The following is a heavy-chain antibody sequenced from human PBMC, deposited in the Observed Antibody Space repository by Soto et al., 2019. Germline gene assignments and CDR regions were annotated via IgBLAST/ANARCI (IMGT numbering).Heavy chain of an antibody. CDR2: INHSGST. J-gene: IGHJ6*03. D-gene: IGHD2-15*01. CDR1: GGSFSGYY. CDR3: ASAKIYYYYMDV. Sequence: TSETLSLTCAVYGGSFSGYYWSWIRQPPGKGLEWIGEINHSGSTNYNPSLKSRVTISVDTSKNQFSLKLSSVTAADTAVYYCASAKIYYYYMDVWGKGTTVTVSS. V-gene: IGHV4-34*01.